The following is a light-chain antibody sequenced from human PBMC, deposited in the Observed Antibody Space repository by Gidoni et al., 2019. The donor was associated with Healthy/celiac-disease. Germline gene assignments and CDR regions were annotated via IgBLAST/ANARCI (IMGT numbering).Light chain of an antibody. CDR3: QQYDNLPRT. Sequence: DIQMTQSPSSLSASVGDRVTITCQASQDISNYLNWYQQKPGKAPKLLIYDASNLETGVPSRFCGSGSGTDFTFTISSLQPEDIATYYCQQYDNLPRTFGQGTKVEIK. J-gene: IGKJ1*01. CDR1: QDISNY. CDR2: DAS. V-gene: IGKV1-33*01.